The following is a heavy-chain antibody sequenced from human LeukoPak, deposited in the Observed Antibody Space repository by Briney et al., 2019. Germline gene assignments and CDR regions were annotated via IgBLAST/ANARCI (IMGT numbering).Heavy chain of an antibody. D-gene: IGHD2-8*02. CDR2: ISYDGRQK. CDR1: GFPFDDYA. Sequence: PGGSLRLSCAASGFPFDDYAMHWVRQAPGKGLEWVTVISYDGRQKYYADSVKGRFTISRDDSKKTLSVQMNSLRVEDTAVYYCVRETTGHFDSWGQGTLVTVSS. J-gene: IGHJ4*02. V-gene: IGHV3-30*04. CDR3: VRETTGHFDS.